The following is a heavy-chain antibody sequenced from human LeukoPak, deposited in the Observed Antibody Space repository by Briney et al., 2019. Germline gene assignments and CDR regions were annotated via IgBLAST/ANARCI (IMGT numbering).Heavy chain of an antibody. CDR3: ARIHCGGDCYFN. CDR1: GFTFSSYW. Sequence: PGGSLRLSCAASGFTFSSYWMHWVRQAPGKGLVWVSRINSDGFSTSYADSVKGRFTISRDNAKNTLYLQMNSLRAEDTAVYYCARIHCGGDCYFNWGQGTLVTVSS. CDR2: INSDGFST. V-gene: IGHV3-74*01. D-gene: IGHD2-21*02. J-gene: IGHJ1*01.